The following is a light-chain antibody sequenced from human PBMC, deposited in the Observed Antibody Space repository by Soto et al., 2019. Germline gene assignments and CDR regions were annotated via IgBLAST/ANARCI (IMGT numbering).Light chain of an antibody. CDR1: SSNIGAGYE. CDR3: QSYDSSLSASYV. Sequence: QSALTQPPSVSGAPGQRVTISCTGSSSNIGAGYEVHWYQHLPGKVPKLLIYGNTNRPSGVPDRFSGSKSGTSASLAITGLQAEDEADYYCQSYDSSLSASYVFGGGTKVTVL. J-gene: IGLJ1*01. V-gene: IGLV1-40*01. CDR2: GNT.